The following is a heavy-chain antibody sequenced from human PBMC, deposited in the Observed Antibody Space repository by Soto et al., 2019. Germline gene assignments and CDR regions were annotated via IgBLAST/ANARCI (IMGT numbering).Heavy chain of an antibody. V-gene: IGHV3-33*01. CDR2: IWYDGSNK. CDR3: ARDQATRTVKRGYYYGMDV. Sequence: QVQLVESGGGVVQPGRSLRLSCAASGFTFSSYGMHWVRQAPGKGLEWVAVIWYDGSNKYYADSVKGRFTISRDNSKNTLYLQMNSLRAEDTAVYYCARDQATRTVKRGYYYGMDVWGQGTTVTVSS. D-gene: IGHD4-4*01. CDR1: GFTFSSYG. J-gene: IGHJ6*02.